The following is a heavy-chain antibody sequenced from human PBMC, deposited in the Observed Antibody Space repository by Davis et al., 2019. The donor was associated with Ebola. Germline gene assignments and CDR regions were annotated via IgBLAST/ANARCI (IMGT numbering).Heavy chain of an antibody. J-gene: IGHJ4*02. V-gene: IGHV5-10-1*04. CDR1: GYNFINYC. CDR2: IDPSDSYT. CDR3: ARRGDYYDSSGYYMTLFDY. Sequence: GGSLRLSCKGSGYNFINYCINWVRQMPGKGLEWMGKIDPSDSYTNYSPSFQGQVTISADKSISTAYLQWSSLKASDTAMYYCARRGDYYDSSGYYMTLFDYWGQGTLVTVSS. D-gene: IGHD3-22*01.